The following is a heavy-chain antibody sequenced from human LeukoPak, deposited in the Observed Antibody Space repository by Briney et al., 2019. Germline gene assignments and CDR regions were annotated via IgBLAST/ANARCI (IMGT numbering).Heavy chain of an antibody. CDR1: GYTFTGYY. Sequence: GASVKVSCKASGYTFTGYYMHWVRQAPGQGLEWMGWINPNSGGTNYAQKFQGRVTMTRDTSISTAYMELSRLRSDDTAVYYCARDSKYCSSTSCSYNWFDPWGQGTLVTVSS. D-gene: IGHD2-2*01. CDR3: ARDSKYCSSTSCSYNWFDP. J-gene: IGHJ5*02. CDR2: INPNSGGT. V-gene: IGHV1-2*02.